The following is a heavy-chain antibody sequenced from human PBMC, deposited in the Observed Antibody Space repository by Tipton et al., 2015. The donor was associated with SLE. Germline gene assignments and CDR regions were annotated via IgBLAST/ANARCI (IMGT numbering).Heavy chain of an antibody. CDR3: ARDCTTGVCYTTSFDY. CDR2: INHSGST. CDR1: GGSFSGYY. Sequence: TLSLTCAVYGGSFSGYYWTWIRQPPGKGLEWIGEINHSGSTNYNPSLKSRVTISIDTSKNQFSLRLSSVPAADTAVYYCARDCTTGVCYTTSFDYWGQGTLVTVSP. J-gene: IGHJ4*02. V-gene: IGHV4-34*01. D-gene: IGHD2-8*01.